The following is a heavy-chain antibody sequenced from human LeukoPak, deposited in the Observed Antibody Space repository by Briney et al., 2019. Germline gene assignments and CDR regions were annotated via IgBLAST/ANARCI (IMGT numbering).Heavy chain of an antibody. D-gene: IGHD6-19*01. V-gene: IGHV4-39*07. CDR3: ARFSLSAVAGDDY. CDR2: IYYSGST. J-gene: IGHJ4*02. CDR1: GGSISSSSYY. Sequence: SETLSLTCTVSGGSISSSSYYWGWIRQPPGKGLEWIGSIYYSGSTYYKPSLKSRVTISVDTSKNQFSLKLSSVTAADTAVYYCARFSLSAVAGDDYWGQGTLVTVSS.